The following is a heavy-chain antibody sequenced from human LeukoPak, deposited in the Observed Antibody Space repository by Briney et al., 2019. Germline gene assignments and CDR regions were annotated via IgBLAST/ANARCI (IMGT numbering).Heavy chain of an antibody. CDR1: GGSISSSSYY. J-gene: IGHJ4*02. CDR3: AREELWFLD. D-gene: IGHD5-18*01. Sequence: PSETLSLTCTVSGGSISSSSYYWGWIRQPPGKGLEWIGRIYTSGSTNYNPSLKSRVTISVDTSKNQFSLKLSSVTAADTAVYYCAREELWFLDWGQGTLVTVSS. V-gene: IGHV4-61*02. CDR2: IYTSGST.